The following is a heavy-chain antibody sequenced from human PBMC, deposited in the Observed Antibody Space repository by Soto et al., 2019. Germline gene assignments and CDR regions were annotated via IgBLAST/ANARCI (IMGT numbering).Heavy chain of an antibody. CDR2: ISDDGSNK. V-gene: IGHV3-30*18. CDR3: AKGIAGPRDYYYYGMDV. CDR1: GFTFSSYG. D-gene: IGHD6-13*01. J-gene: IGHJ6*02. Sequence: QVQLVESGGGVGQPGRSLRLSCAGSGFTFSSYGMHWVRQAPGKGLAWVAVISDDGSNKYYADSVKGRFTMSRDNSKNALYLQMTSLRAEDTAVYYCAKGIAGPRDYYYYGMDVWGQETTVTVYS.